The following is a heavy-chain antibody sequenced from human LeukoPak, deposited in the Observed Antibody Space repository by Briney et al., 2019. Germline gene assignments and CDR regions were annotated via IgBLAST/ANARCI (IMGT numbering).Heavy chain of an antibody. CDR2: INPNSGGT. D-gene: IGHD6-13*01. Sequence: GASVKVSCKASGYTFTGYYMHWVRQAPGQGLEWMGWINPNSGGTSYAQKFQGRVTMTRDTSISTAYMELSRLRSDDTAVYYCAPIAAGYSSSRRNAFDIWGQGTMVTVSS. CDR1: GYTFTGYY. CDR3: APIAAGYSSSRRNAFDI. J-gene: IGHJ3*02. V-gene: IGHV1-2*02.